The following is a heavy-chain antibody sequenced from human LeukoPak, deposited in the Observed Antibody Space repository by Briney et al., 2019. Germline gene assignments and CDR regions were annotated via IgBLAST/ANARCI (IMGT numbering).Heavy chain of an antibody. CDR2: ISYDGSNK. Sequence: GGSLRLSCAASGFTFSSYAMHWVRQAPGKGLEWVAVISYDGSNKYYADSVKGRFTISRDNSKNTLYLQMNSLGAEDTAVYYCARGTTKGATKSGGDYWGQGTLVTVSS. D-gene: IGHD1-26*01. CDR1: GFTFSSYA. CDR3: ARGTTKGATKSGGDY. V-gene: IGHV3-30-3*01. J-gene: IGHJ4*02.